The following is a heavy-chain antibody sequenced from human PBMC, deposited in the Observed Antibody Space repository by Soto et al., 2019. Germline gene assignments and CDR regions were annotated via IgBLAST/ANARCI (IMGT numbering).Heavy chain of an antibody. Sequence: QVQLVESGGGVVQPGRSLRLSCAASGFTFSSYSMHWVRQAPGKGLEWVAVISYDGSNKYYADSVKGRFTISRDNSKNTLYLQMNSLRAEDTAVYYCAKDRRDYGDYVMDYWGQGTLVTVSS. CDR2: ISYDGSNK. J-gene: IGHJ4*02. CDR3: AKDRRDYGDYVMDY. D-gene: IGHD4-17*01. CDR1: GFTFSSYS. V-gene: IGHV3-30*18.